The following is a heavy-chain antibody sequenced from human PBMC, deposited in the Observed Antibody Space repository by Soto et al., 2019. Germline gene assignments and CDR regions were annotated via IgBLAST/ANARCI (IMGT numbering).Heavy chain of an antibody. CDR2: INGRGNNI. D-gene: IGHD4-4*01. J-gene: IGHJ4*02. CDR1: GFTFSDYY. CDR3: ARASGDGYNHYDF. V-gene: IGHV3-11*01. Sequence: QVQLVESGGGLVKPGGSLRLSCAASGFTFSDYYMTWIRQAPGKGLEWISYINGRGNNIQYADSVRGRFTVSRDNAKNSLYLQMNSLRAEDTAVFYCARASGDGYNHYDFWGQGTLVTVSS.